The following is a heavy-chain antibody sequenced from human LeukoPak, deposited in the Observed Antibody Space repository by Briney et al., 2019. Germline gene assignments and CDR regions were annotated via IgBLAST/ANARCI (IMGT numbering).Heavy chain of an antibody. CDR2: IKSKTDGGTT. D-gene: IGHD6-13*01. CDR1: GFTFSNAW. Sequence: GGSLRLSCAASGFTFSNAWMSWVRQAPGKGLEWVGRIKSKTDGGTTDYAAPVKGRFTISRDDSKNTLYLQMNSLKTEDTAVYYYTTDRPQPYSSSWYTSDYYYYGMDVWGQGTTVTVSS. CDR3: TTDRPQPYSSSWYTSDYYYYGMDV. V-gene: IGHV3-15*01. J-gene: IGHJ6*02.